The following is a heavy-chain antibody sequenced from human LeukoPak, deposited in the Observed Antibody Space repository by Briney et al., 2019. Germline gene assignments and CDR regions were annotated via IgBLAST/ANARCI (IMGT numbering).Heavy chain of an antibody. J-gene: IGHJ3*01. CDR2: ITRSSGTI. Sequence: GGSLRLSCAASGFTFSSYAMSWVRQAPGKGLEWVSFITRSSGTIYYADSVKGRFTVSRDNAESSLYLQMNSLRDEDTAVYSCVRDKLGGAFDVWGHGTMVTVSS. CDR3: VRDKLGGAFDV. D-gene: IGHD1-7*01. CDR1: GFTFSSYA. V-gene: IGHV3-48*02.